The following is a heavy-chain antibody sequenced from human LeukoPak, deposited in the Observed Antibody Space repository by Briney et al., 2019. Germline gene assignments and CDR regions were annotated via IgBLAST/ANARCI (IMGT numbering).Heavy chain of an antibody. D-gene: IGHD4-11*01. J-gene: IGHJ4*02. CDR3: ARHNSPASFDY. CDR1: GGSISSTSYF. V-gene: IGHV4-39*01. Sequence: SETLSLTCTVSGGSISSTSYFWVWIRQPPGKGLEWIGSIYYSGSTYYNPSLKSRVTISVDTSKNQFSLKLCSVTATDTAMYYCARHNSPASFDYWGQGTLVTVSS. CDR2: IYYSGST.